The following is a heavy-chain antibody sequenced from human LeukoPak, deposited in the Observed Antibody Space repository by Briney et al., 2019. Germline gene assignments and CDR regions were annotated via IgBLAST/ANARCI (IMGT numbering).Heavy chain of an antibody. CDR3: ARDSKQHSMPNWFDP. Sequence: GASVRVSCKASQYSFTDYYLHWVRQAPGQGLEWMGWIRPSTGGTKYAQKFQGRVIMTRDTSIDTAYMEVSGLTSEDTAVYYCARDSKQHSMPNWFDPWGQGTLVTVSS. CDR2: IRPSTGGT. V-gene: IGHV1-2*02. J-gene: IGHJ5*02. CDR1: QYSFTDYY. D-gene: IGHD6-13*01.